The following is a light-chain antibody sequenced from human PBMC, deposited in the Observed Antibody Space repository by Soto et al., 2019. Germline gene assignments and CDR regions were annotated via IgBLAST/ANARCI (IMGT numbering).Light chain of an antibody. CDR2: KAS. CDR1: QSISTW. V-gene: IGKV1-5*03. Sequence: QSPSTLSASVGDRVTITCRASQSISTWLAWYQQKPGKAPKVLIYKASSLETGVPPRFSGSGSGTEFTLTISSLQPGDFATYYCQQYDSYPYTFGQGTKVDIK. J-gene: IGKJ2*01. CDR3: QQYDSYPYT.